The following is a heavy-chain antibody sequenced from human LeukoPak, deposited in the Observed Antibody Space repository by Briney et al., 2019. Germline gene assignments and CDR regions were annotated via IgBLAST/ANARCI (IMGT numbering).Heavy chain of an antibody. D-gene: IGHD6-6*01. J-gene: IGHJ6*02. Sequence: PGGSLRLSCAASGFTFSSYGMHWVRQAPGKGLEWVAVTSYDGSNKYYADSVKGRFTISRDDSKNTLYLQMNSLGAEDTAVYYCAKDVAARMPYYYGMDVWGQGTTVTVSS. V-gene: IGHV3-30*18. CDR1: GFTFSSYG. CDR3: AKDVAARMPYYYGMDV. CDR2: TSYDGSNK.